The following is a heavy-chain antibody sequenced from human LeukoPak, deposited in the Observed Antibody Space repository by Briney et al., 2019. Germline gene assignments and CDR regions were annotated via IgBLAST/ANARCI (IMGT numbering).Heavy chain of an antibody. J-gene: IGHJ4*02. CDR1: GTYW. D-gene: IGHD2/OR15-2a*01. CDR2: INSDGSWT. CDR3: VAFYETY. Sequence: GGSLRLSCAASGTYWMHWVRQAPGKGLVWVSHINSDGSWTGYADSVKGRFTISKDNAKNTVSLQMNNLRAEDTAVYYCVAFYETYWGRGTLVTVSS. V-gene: IGHV3-74*01.